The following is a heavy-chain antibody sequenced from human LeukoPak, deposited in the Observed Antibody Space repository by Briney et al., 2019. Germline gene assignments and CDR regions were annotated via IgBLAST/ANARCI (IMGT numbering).Heavy chain of an antibody. CDR3: ARGRTGAAALDF. V-gene: IGHV4-34*01. CDR1: GGSFSGHY. Sequence: SETLSLTCAVYGGSFSGHYWTWIRQPPGKGLGWIGESTHSGSTNYNPPLKSRVTISVDTSKDQFSLKLTSVTAADTAVYHCARGRTGAAALDFWGPGTLVTVSS. D-gene: IGHD2-2*01. J-gene: IGHJ4*02. CDR2: STHSGST.